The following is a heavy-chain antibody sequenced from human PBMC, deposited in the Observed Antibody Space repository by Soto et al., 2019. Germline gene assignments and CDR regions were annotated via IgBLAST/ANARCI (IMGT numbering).Heavy chain of an antibody. V-gene: IGHV1-69*02. J-gene: IGHJ4*02. CDR3: ASSATISDFDY. D-gene: IGHD5-12*01. CDR2: IIPILGIA. Sequence: QVQLVQSGAEVKKPGSSVKVSCKASGGTFSSYTISWVRQAPGQGLEWMGRIIPILGIANYAQKFQGRVTITANKSTSKAYMELSSLRSEDTAVYYCASSATISDFDYWGQGTLVTVSS. CDR1: GGTFSSYT.